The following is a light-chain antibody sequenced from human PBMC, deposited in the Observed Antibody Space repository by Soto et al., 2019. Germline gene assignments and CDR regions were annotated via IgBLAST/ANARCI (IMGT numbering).Light chain of an antibody. CDR3: LQRSNWPPLLS. J-gene: IGKJ4*01. V-gene: IGKV3D-20*02. CDR1: QSVTNRY. Sequence: ESVLTQSPGTLSLSPGERATLSCRASQSVTNRYFAWYQQRPGQAPRLLIYGISNRATGIPDRFSGSGSGTDFTLTISRLEPEDFAFYYCLQRSNWPPLLSFGGGTKVEIK. CDR2: GIS.